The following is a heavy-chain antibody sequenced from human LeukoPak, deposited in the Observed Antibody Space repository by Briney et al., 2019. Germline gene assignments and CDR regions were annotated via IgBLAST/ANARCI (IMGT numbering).Heavy chain of an antibody. V-gene: IGHV3-23*01. CDR3: ARGFLYCSGGSCYGWFDP. Sequence: GGSLRLSCAASGFTFSSYAMSWVRQAPGEGLEWVSAISGSGGSTYYADSVKGRFTISRDNSKNTLYLQMNSLRAEDTAVYYCARGFLYCSGGSCYGWFDPWGQGTLVTVSS. J-gene: IGHJ5*02. D-gene: IGHD2-15*01. CDR2: ISGSGGST. CDR1: GFTFSSYA.